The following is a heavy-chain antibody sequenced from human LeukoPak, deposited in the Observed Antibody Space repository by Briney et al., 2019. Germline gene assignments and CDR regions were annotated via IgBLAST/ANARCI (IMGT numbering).Heavy chain of an antibody. J-gene: IGHJ3*02. Sequence: ASVKVSCKASGYTFTSYGISWVRQAPGQGLEWMGWISAYNGNTNYAQKLQGRVTMTTDTSTSTAYMELRSLRSDDTAVYYCARAAAVDPVDGAFDIWGQGTMVTVSS. V-gene: IGHV1-18*01. D-gene: IGHD6-19*01. CDR1: GYTFTSYG. CDR2: ISAYNGNT. CDR3: ARAAAVDPVDGAFDI.